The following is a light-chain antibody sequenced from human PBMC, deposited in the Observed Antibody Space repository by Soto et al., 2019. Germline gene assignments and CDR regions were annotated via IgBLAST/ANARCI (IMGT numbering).Light chain of an antibody. J-gene: IGLJ2*01. CDR1: GSDVGGYNY. CDR3: SSYTTRSTVV. Sequence: QSVLTQPASVSGSPGQSITISCTGTGSDVGGYNYVSWFQQHPGKAPNLMIYDVYRRPSGVSYRFSGSKSGNTASLTISGLQAEDEADYYCSSYTTRSTVVFGGGTQLTVL. V-gene: IGLV2-14*01. CDR2: DVY.